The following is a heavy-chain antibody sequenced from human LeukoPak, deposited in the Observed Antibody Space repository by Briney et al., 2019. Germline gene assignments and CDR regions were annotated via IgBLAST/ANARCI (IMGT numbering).Heavy chain of an antibody. Sequence: PGGSLRLSCAASGFTFNTYWMHWVRQAPGKGLEWVAVISYDGSNKYYADSVKGRFTISRDNSKNTLYLQMNSLRAEDTAVYYCARGRPHGNDYWGQGTLVTVSS. V-gene: IGHV3-30*03. J-gene: IGHJ4*02. CDR1: GFTFNTYW. CDR3: ARGRPHGNDY. D-gene: IGHD4-23*01. CDR2: ISYDGSNK.